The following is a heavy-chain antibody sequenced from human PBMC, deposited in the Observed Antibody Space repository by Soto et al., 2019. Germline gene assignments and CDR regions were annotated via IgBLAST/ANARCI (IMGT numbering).Heavy chain of an antibody. CDR2: INAGNGNT. J-gene: IGHJ6*03. CDR1: GYTFTSYA. Sequence: QVPLVQSGAEVKKPGASVKVSCKASGYTFTSYAMHWVRQAPGQRREWMGWINAGNGNTKYSQKFQGRVNITGDTSASTAYRALSSLRSEDTAVYYCARGPEARGGGYYYYYQDVWGKGTTVTVSS. CDR3: ARGPEARGGGYYYYYQDV. D-gene: IGHD3-10*01. V-gene: IGHV1-3*01.